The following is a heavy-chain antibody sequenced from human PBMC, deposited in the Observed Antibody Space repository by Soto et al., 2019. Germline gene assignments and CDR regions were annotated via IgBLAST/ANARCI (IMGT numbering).Heavy chain of an antibody. CDR3: ASEGSSGYGDDAFDI. J-gene: IGHJ3*02. Sequence: ASVKVSCKASGCTFTSYGISWVRQAPGQGLEWMGWISAYNGNTNYAQKLQGRVTMTTDTSTSTAYMELRSLRTDDTAVYYCASEGSSGYGDDAFDIWGQGTMVTVSS. V-gene: IGHV1-18*01. CDR2: ISAYNGNT. D-gene: IGHD3-22*01. CDR1: GCTFTSYG.